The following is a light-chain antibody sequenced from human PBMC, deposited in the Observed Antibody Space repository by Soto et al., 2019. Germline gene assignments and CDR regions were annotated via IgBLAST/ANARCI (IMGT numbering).Light chain of an antibody. V-gene: IGLV2-11*01. CDR3: CSYAGSSTPYV. CDR2: DVN. Sequence: QSALGQPRSVSGSPGQSVTISCTGTSNDVGRFVYVSWDQQHPGKAPKVIIYDVNELPSGVPNRFSGSKSCNTPSLSISVLKADDEAHYYCCSYAGSSTPYVSGTGTKGTVL. J-gene: IGLJ1*01. CDR1: SNDVGRFVY.